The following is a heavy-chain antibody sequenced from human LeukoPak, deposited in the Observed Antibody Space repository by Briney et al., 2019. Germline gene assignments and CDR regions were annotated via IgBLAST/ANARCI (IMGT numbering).Heavy chain of an antibody. Sequence: SGTLSLTCAVSGCSISSSNWWNWVRQPPGKGLEWIGEIYHSGSTNYNPSLKSRVTISVDKSKNQLSLKLSSVTAADTAVYYCAREGIAAGEFDYWGQGTLVTVSS. D-gene: IGHD6-13*01. V-gene: IGHV4-4*02. J-gene: IGHJ4*02. CDR2: IYHSGST. CDR3: AREGIAAGEFDY. CDR1: GCSISSSNW.